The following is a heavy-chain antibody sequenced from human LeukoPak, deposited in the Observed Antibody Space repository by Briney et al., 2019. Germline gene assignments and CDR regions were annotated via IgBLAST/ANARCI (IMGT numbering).Heavy chain of an antibody. D-gene: IGHD3-9*01. Sequence: SETLSLTCTVSGGSISSYYWSWIRQPPGKGLEWIGYIYYSGSTNYNPSLKSRVTISVDTSKNHFSLKLSSVTAADTAVYYCARLRGKDYDILTGRPAYFDYWGQGTLVTVSS. CDR1: GGSISSYY. V-gene: IGHV4-59*01. CDR3: ARLRGKDYDILTGRPAYFDY. J-gene: IGHJ4*02. CDR2: IYYSGST.